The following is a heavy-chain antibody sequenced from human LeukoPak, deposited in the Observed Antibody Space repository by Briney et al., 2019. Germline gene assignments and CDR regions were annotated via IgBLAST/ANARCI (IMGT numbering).Heavy chain of an antibody. CDR2: IYYSVIA. CDR3: ASHTPILYNSGFYRYAFDL. V-gene: IGHV4-59*08. Sequence: SETLSHTCTVSLGSIGRYFWSWIRPPPAKGLEWLGYIYYSVIANYNLSLKGRVTISVDTSKNRFSLELTSVTAADTAVYYCASHTPILYNSGFYRYAFDLWGQGTMVTVSS. CDR1: LGSIGRYF. D-gene: IGHD6-19*01. J-gene: IGHJ3*01.